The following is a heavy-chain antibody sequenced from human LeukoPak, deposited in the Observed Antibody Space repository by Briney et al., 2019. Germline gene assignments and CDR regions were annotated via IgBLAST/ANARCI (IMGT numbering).Heavy chain of an antibody. D-gene: IGHD4-17*01. CDR3: ARDQSDYHDYFDY. CDR1: GFTFSSYW. J-gene: IGHJ4*02. V-gene: IGHV3-7*01. CDR2: IKQDGSEK. Sequence: PGGSLRLSCAASGFTFSSYWMSWVRQAPGKGLEWVANIKQDGSEKYYVDSVKGRFTISRDNAKNSLYLQMSSLRAEDTAVYYCARDQSDYHDYFDYWGQGTLVTVSS.